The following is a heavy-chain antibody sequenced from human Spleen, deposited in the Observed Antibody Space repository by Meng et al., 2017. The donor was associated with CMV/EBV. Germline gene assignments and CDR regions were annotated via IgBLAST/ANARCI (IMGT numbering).Heavy chain of an antibody. D-gene: IGHD3-22*01. CDR1: FNKYG. V-gene: IGHV1-18*01. Sequence: FNKYGINWVRQAPGQGLEWMGWINTYNGDTNYAQNLQGRVTVTTDTSTSTAYMELRSLTSDDTAVYYCARDVSEITMVVVETIYYFDLWGQGTLVTVSS. CDR2: INTYNGDT. J-gene: IGHJ4*02. CDR3: ARDVSEITMVVVETIYYFDL.